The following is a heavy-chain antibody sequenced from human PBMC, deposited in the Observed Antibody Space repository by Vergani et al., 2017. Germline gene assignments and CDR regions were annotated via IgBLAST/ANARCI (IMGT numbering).Heavy chain of an antibody. D-gene: IGHD3-3*01. CDR2: LYYSGSS. CDR3: AREDRRSTMFGVPMGDCFGWFDP. J-gene: IGHJ5*02. CDR1: GGSISSSSYY. V-gene: IGHV4-39*02. Sequence: QLQLQESGPGLVKPSETLSLTCTVSGGSISSSSYYWGWIRQPPGKGLEWIGSLYYSGSSYYNPSLKSRVTISVDTSQNQFSLKLSSVTAADTAVYYCAREDRRSTMFGVPMGDCFGWFDPWGQGTLVTVSS.